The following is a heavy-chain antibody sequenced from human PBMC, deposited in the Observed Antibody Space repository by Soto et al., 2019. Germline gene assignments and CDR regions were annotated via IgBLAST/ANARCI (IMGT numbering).Heavy chain of an antibody. D-gene: IGHD6-6*01. CDR3: AKVIRADSTSSNFYYYSGLDV. Sequence: QVQLVESGGDAVQPGRSLRLSCAASGFTFRTYGMHWVRQAPGKGLEWLAVISNNGINKYYADSVKGRFTISRDNSRDTLFLQMTSLRGEDTAIYYCAKVIRADSTSSNFYYYSGLDVWGQGTTVTVS. CDR1: GFTFRTYG. V-gene: IGHV3-30*18. J-gene: IGHJ6*02. CDR2: ISNNGINK.